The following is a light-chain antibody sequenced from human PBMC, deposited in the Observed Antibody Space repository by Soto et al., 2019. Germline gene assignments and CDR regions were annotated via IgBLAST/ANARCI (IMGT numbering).Light chain of an antibody. Sequence: QSALTQPASVSGSPGQSITISCTGTSSNVGGYHFVSWYQQHPGKAPKLILSEVSTRPSGVSTRFSGSKSGNTASLTISGLQAEDEDDYYCCSYACSSTFLVFGGGTKLTVL. CDR2: EVS. J-gene: IGLJ2*01. CDR1: SSNVGGYHF. CDR3: CSYACSSTFLV. V-gene: IGLV2-23*02.